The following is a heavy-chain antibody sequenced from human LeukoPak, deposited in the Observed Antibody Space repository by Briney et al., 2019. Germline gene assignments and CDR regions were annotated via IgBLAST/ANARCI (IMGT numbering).Heavy chain of an antibody. CDR2: IYYSGST. CDR3: ARDQGDELNPYYDFWSGYYTGGWFDP. J-gene: IGHJ5*02. D-gene: IGHD3-3*01. CDR1: GGSISSGSYY. V-gene: IGHV4-61*10. Sequence: SETLSLTCTVSGGSISSGSYYWSWIRQPAGKGLEWIGYIYYSGSTNYNPSLKSRVTISVDTSKNQFSLKLSSVTAADTAVYYCARDQGDELNPYYDFWSGYYTGGWFDPWGQGTLVTVSS.